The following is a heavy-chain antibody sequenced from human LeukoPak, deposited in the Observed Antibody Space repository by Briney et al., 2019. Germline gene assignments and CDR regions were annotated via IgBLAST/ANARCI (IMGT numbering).Heavy chain of an antibody. CDR3: ACSSSWFHYNYYYYMDV. V-gene: IGHV3-23*01. J-gene: IGHJ6*03. CDR1: GFTFSSYA. CDR2: ISGSGGST. Sequence: PGGSLRLSCAASGFTFSSYAMSWVRQAPGKGLEWVSAISGSGGSTYYADSVKGRFTISRDNSKNTLYLQMNSLRAEDTAVYYCACSSSWFHYNYYYYMDVWGKGTTVTVSS. D-gene: IGHD6-13*01.